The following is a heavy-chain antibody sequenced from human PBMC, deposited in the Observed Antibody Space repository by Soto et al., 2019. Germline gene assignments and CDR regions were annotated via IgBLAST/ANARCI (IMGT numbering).Heavy chain of an antibody. CDR3: ARGSALVLRFLEWPPNWFDH. CDR2: SYYSGST. V-gene: IGHV4-59*11. CDR1: GGSISSHY. J-gene: IGHJ5*02. Sequence: PSETLSLTCTVSGGSISSHYWSWIRQPPGKGLEWIGDSYYSGSTNYNPSLKSRVTISVDTSKNQFSLKLSSVTAADTAVYYCARGSALVLRFLEWPPNWFDHWGQGSPVTVS. D-gene: IGHD3-3*01.